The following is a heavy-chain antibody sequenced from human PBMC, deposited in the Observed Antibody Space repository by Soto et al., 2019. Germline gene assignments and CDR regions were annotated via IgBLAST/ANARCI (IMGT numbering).Heavy chain of an antibody. V-gene: IGHV4-39*01. Sequence: KASETLSLTCTVSGGSISSSSYYWGWIRQPPGKGLEWIGSIYYSGSTYYNPSLKSRVTISVDTSKNQFSLKLSSVTAADTAVYYCARYYGSGSYYLAYYYDSRGFVDLGFDYWGQGTLVTVYS. J-gene: IGHJ4*02. D-gene: IGHD3-10*01. CDR2: IYYSGST. CDR1: GGSISSSSYY. CDR3: ARYYGSGSYYLAYYYDSRGFVDLGFDY.